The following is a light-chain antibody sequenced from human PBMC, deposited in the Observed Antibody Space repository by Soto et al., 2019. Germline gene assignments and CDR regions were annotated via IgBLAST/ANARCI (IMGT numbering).Light chain of an antibody. CDR2: DNY. J-gene: IGLJ2*01. CDR1: SSNIGRNY. V-gene: IGLV1-51*01. CDR3: ATWDSSLSVGI. Sequence: QSVLTQPPSVSAAPGQEVSISCSGSSSNIGRNYVCWYQQLPGTAPKLLIYDNYKRPSDIPDRFSGSQSGTSATLAITGLQTGEEAAYYCATWDSSLSVGIFGGGTQLTV.